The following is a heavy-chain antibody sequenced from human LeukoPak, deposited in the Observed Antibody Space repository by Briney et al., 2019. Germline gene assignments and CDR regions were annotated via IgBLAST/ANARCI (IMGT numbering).Heavy chain of an antibody. CDR1: GFTFSSYG. CDR2: IWYDGSNK. V-gene: IGHV3-33*06. Sequence: GGSLRLSCAASGFTFSSYGMHWVRQAPGKGLEWVAVIWYDGSNKYYADSVKGRFTISRDNSKNTLYLQMNSLRAEDTAVYYCAKDLRGSGWYYFDYWGQGTLVTVSS. D-gene: IGHD6-19*01. J-gene: IGHJ4*02. CDR3: AKDLRGSGWYYFDY.